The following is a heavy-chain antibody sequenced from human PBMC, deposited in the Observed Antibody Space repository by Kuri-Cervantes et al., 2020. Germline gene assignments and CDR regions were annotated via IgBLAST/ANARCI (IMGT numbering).Heavy chain of an antibody. CDR3: ARVACGGGSCYMEYYYMDV. CDR1: GYTFTSYG. D-gene: IGHD2-15*01. J-gene: IGHJ6*03. V-gene: IGHV1-69*06. CDR2: IIPIFGTA. Sequence: SVKVSCKASGYTFTSYGISWVRQAPGQGLEWMGGIIPIFGTANYAQKFQGRVTITADKSTSTAYMELSSLRSEDTAVYYCARVACGGGSCYMEYYYMDVWGQGTTVTVSS.